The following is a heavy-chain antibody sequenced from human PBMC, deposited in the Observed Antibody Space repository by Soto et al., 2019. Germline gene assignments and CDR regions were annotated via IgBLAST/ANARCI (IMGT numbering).Heavy chain of an antibody. V-gene: IGHV4-39*01. CDR3: ARAPKIGTRIDAFDI. J-gene: IGHJ3*02. CDR2: IYYSGST. D-gene: IGHD1-1*01. CDR1: GDSISSSSHY. Sequence: SETLSLTCTVSGDSISSSSHYWGWIRQPPGKGLEWIGSIYYSGSTHYNPSLKSRVTVSGDSSKNQFSLKVISVTAADTAVYYCARAPKIGTRIDAFDIWGQGAMVTVSS.